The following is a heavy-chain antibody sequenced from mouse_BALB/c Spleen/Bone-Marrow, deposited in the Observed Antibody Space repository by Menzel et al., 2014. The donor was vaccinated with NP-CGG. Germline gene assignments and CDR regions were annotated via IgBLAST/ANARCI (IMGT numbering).Heavy chain of an antibody. D-gene: IGHD1-2*01. Sequence: VQLVESGSVLVRPGASVKLSCKASGCTFTSSWMHWAKQRPGQGLEWIGEIHPNSGNTNYNEKFKGKATLTVDTSSSTAYVDLSSLTSEDSAVYYCARSTTATYFDVWGAGTTVTVSS. V-gene: IGHV1S130*01. CDR1: GCTFTSSW. J-gene: IGHJ1*01. CDR2: IHPNSGNT. CDR3: ARSTTATYFDV.